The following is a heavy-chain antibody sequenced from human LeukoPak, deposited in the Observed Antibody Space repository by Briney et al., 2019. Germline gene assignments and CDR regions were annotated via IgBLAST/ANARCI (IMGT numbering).Heavy chain of an antibody. CDR1: GDSISNHY. CDR3: ATNAGPAALDAVDI. V-gene: IGHV4-59*08. J-gene: IGHJ3*02. D-gene: IGHD2-2*01. Sequence: PSETLSLTCTVSGDSISNHYWSWIRQPPGKGLEWIGYIDYSGSTKYKPSLKSRVTISLDSSKTQFSLKVSSVTAADTAVYYCATNAGPAALDAVDIWGQGTMVTVSS. CDR2: IDYSGST.